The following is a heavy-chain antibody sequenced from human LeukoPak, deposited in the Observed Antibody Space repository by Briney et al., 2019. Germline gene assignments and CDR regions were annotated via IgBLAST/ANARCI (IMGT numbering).Heavy chain of an antibody. D-gene: IGHD2-2*01. Sequence: SETLSLTCTVSGYSISSGYYWGWIRQPPGKGLEWIGSIYHSGSTYYNPSLKSRVTISVDTSKNQFSLQLSSVSAADTAVYYCARIVVVPAADNWFDPWGQGTLVTVSS. CDR2: IYHSGST. CDR3: ARIVVVPAADNWFDP. CDR1: GYSISSGYY. V-gene: IGHV4-38-2*02. J-gene: IGHJ5*02.